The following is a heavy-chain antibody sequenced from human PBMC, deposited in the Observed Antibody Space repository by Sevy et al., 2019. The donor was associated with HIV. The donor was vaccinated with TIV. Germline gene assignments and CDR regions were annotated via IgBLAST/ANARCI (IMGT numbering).Heavy chain of an antibody. V-gene: IGHV3-33*01. CDR3: ARNSGSNHFDY. Sequence: GGSLRLSCAASGFTFSSYGMHWVRQAPGKGLEWVAVIWYDGSNKYYGDSVKVRLTISRDNSKNTLNLQMNSLRAEDTAVYYCARNSGSNHFDYWGQGTLVTVSS. CDR2: IWYDGSNK. CDR1: GFTFSSYG. D-gene: IGHD1-26*01. J-gene: IGHJ4*02.